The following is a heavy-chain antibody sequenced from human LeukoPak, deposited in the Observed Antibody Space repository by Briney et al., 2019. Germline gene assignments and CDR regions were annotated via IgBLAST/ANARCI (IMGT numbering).Heavy chain of an antibody. V-gene: IGHV3-7*01. CDR3: ARSGYSSGWFSSY. J-gene: IGHJ4*02. CDR2: IKQDGSEK. CDR1: GFTFSSYW. D-gene: IGHD6-19*01. Sequence: GGSLRLSCVASGFTFSSYWMSWVRQAPGKGLEWVANIKQDGSEKYYVDSVKGRFTISRDNAKNSLYLQMNSLRAEDTAVYYCARSGYSSGWFSSYWGQGTLATVSS.